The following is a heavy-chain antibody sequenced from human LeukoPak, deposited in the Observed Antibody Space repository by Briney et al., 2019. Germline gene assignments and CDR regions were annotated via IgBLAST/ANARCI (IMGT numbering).Heavy chain of an antibody. D-gene: IGHD3-10*01. CDR3: ARTSFGSGIYYFDY. V-gene: IGHV3-48*01. J-gene: IGHJ4*02. CDR2: ISSSSSSI. Sequence: GGSLRLSCAASGFTFSSYSMNWVRQAPGKGLEWVSYISSSSSSIFYADSVKGRFTISRDNAKNSLYLRMRSLRAEDTAVYYCARTSFGSGIYYFDYWGQGTLVTVSS. CDR1: GFTFSSYS.